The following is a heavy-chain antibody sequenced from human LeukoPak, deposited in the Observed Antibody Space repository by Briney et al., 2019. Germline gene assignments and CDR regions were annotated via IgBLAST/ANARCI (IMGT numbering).Heavy chain of an antibody. CDR1: GFTLSTYP. J-gene: IGHJ4*02. CDR2: IKRDGSEK. CDR3: ARGYGDSIHFDY. Sequence: GGALRLSCAASGFTLSTYPMSWVRQAPGKGLEWVANIKRDGSEKYYVDSVKGRFTISRDNAKNSLYLQMNSLRAEEAAVYYCARGYGDSIHFDYWGQGTLVTVSS. V-gene: IGHV3-7*04. D-gene: IGHD4-17*01.